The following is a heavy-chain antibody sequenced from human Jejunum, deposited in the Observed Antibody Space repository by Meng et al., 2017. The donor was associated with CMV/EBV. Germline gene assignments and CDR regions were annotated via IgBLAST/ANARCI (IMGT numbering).Heavy chain of an antibody. D-gene: IGHD4-11*01. CDR3: AKPGYSNYAMDV. Sequence: KVSGVSNSSYVISWVRQVPGQGLTYMGCINPSSGAINYAQKFHGRVTMTRDTSMATAYMELSRLTSDDAAVYYCAKPGYSNYAMDVWGQGTTVTVSS. V-gene: IGHV1-2*02. J-gene: IGHJ6*02. CDR1: GVSNSSYV. CDR2: INPSSGAI.